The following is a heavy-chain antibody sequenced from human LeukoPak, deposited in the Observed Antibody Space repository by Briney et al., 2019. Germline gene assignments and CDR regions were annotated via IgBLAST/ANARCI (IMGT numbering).Heavy chain of an antibody. V-gene: IGHV4-39*01. CDR2: IYYSGST. CDR3: ARRGIVVVSDFDY. J-gene: IGHJ4*02. Sequence: SETLSLTCTVSGGSISSSNYYWGWIRQPPGKGLEWIGTIYYSGSTYYNPSLKSRITISVDTSKNQFSLKMRSVTAADTAVYYCARRGIVVVSDFDYWGQGTLVTVSS. D-gene: IGHD3-22*01. CDR1: GGSISSSNYY.